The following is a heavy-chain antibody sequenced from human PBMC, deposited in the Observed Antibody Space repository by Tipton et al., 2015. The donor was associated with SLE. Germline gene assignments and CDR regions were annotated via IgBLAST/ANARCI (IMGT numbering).Heavy chain of an antibody. Sequence: LRLSCAVSGGSISIGGYSWSWLRQHPGRGLEWIGYVFYRGRTYYHPSLKSRVTISVDTSKNQFSLRMTSVTAADTAVYYCARERITTMTTGGCAPGGQGSGVTVSS. J-gene: IGHJ5*02. D-gene: IGHD4-17*01. V-gene: IGHV4-31*11. CDR1: GGSISIGGYS. CDR3: ARERITTMTTGGCAP. CDR2: VFYRGRT.